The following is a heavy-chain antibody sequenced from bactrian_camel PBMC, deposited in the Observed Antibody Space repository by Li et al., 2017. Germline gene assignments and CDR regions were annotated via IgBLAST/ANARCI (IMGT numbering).Heavy chain of an antibody. CDR3: VTGYGGSWYWGLYEYNY. V-gene: IGHV3-2*01. CDR2: IYSDGSAT. D-gene: IGHD6*01. J-gene: IGHJ4*01. CDR1: GFRFSSED. Sequence: HVQLVESGGGLVQPGGSLRLSCSASGFRFSSEDMSWVRQAPGKGLEWVSSIYSDGSATYYADSVKGRFTISRDNAKKAVYLQMNSLKSEDTALYYCVTGYGGSWYWGLYEYNYWGQGTQVTVS.